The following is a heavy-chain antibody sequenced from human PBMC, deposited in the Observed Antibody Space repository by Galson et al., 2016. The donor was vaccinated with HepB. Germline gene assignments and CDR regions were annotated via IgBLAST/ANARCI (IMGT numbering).Heavy chain of an antibody. CDR1: GHTFTDYY. Sequence: SVKVSCKASGHTFTDYYMHWVRQAPGQGLEWMGRINPNSGGTKYAQKFQGRVTLTRDTSTSTVYMELTSLRSDDTAVYFCAREFNRHTVTTFYYYGMDVWGQGTTVTVSS. CDR2: INPNSGGT. V-gene: IGHV1-2*06. CDR3: AREFNRHTVTTFYYYGMDV. D-gene: IGHD4-17*01. J-gene: IGHJ6*02.